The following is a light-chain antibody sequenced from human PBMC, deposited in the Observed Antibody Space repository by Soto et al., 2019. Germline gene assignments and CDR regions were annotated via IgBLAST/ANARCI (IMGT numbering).Light chain of an antibody. CDR2: QDN. V-gene: IGLV3-1*01. Sequence: SYELTQPPSVSVSPVQTASITCSGDKLGDKYVCWYQQKPGQSPVLVIYQDNKRPSGIPERFSGSNSGNTATLTISGTQAVDEADYHCQAWDSGTGVFGTGTKVTVL. CDR3: QAWDSGTGV. CDR1: KLGDKY. J-gene: IGLJ1*01.